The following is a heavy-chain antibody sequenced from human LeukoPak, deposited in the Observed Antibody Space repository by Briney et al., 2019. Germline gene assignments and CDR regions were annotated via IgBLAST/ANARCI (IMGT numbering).Heavy chain of an antibody. J-gene: IGHJ4*02. CDR2: INAYNGNT. CDR3: ARGEKPYDY. D-gene: IGHD1-26*01. Sequence: GASVKVSCKTSGYTFTYYVISWVRQAPGQGLEWMGWINAYNGNTIDAQKFQGRVTMTTDTSTSTAYMELRSLRSDDTAVYYCARGEKPYDYWGQGILVSVSS. V-gene: IGHV1-18*01. CDR1: GYTFTYYV.